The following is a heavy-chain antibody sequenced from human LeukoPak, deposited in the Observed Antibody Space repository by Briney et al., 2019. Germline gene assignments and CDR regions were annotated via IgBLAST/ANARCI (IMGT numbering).Heavy chain of an antibody. D-gene: IGHD4-17*01. Sequence: GGSLRLSCSASGFIFSSYTMHWVRQAPGKGLEYVSTISSNGGGTNYAESVKGRFTISRDNAKSSLYLQMNSLRAEDTAVYYCTRGDMTVTRHFDCWGQGTLVTVSS. J-gene: IGHJ4*02. CDR2: ISSNGGGT. V-gene: IGHV3-64*04. CDR1: GFIFSSYT. CDR3: TRGDMTVTRHFDC.